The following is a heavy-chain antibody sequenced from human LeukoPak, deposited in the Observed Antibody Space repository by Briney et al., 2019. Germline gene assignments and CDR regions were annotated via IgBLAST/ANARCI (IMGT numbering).Heavy chain of an antibody. V-gene: IGHV3-7*01. Sequence: GGSLRLSCAASGFTFRTYWVSWGREAPGKGLGCGSKIKQEVGEKPTVDSVKGRFTISRDNAENSLFLQMNSLRVEDTAVYYCVRTHKIEGCSTSGDSCYSMYRHFDLWGRGSLVTVSS. D-gene: IGHD2-15*01. CDR3: VRTHKIEGCSTSGDSCYSMYRHFDL. CDR1: GFTFRTYW. J-gene: IGHJ2*01. CDR2: IKQEVGEK.